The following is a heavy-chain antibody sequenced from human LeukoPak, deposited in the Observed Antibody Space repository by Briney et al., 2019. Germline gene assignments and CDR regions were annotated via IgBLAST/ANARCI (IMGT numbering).Heavy chain of an antibody. Sequence: ASVKVSCMASGYILTSYYMHWVRQAPGQGLEWMGIINPSGGSPRYAQKFQGRVTMTGDTSTSTVYMELGSLRFEDTAVYYCARDFAAWADYSSSWYDWFDPWGQGTLVTVSS. J-gene: IGHJ5*02. D-gene: IGHD6-13*01. CDR1: GYILTSYY. CDR3: ARDFAAWADYSSSWYDWFDP. V-gene: IGHV1-46*01. CDR2: INPSGGSP.